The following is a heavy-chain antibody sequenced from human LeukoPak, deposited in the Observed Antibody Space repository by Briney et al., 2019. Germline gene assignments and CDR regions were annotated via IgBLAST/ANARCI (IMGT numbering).Heavy chain of an antibody. CDR3: ARGSYGSGSYYNVPDAFDI. J-gene: IGHJ3*02. CDR2: INHSGST. D-gene: IGHD3-10*01. Sequence: SETLSLTCAVCGGSFSGYYWSWIRQPPGKGLEWIGEINHSGSTNYNPSLKSRVTISVDTSKNQFSLKLSSVTAADTAVYYCARGSYGSGSYYNVPDAFDIWGQGTMVTVSS. CDR1: GGSFSGYY. V-gene: IGHV4-34*01.